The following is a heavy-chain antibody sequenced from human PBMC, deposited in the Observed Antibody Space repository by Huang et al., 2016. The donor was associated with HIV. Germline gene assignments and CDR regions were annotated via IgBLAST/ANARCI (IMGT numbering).Heavy chain of an antibody. J-gene: IGHJ4*02. CDR1: GGSVSSDTYN. CDR3: ARGRYYYEASGFDVDY. V-gene: IGHV4-61*01. D-gene: IGHD3-22*01. CDR2: VYRSGTT. Sequence: QVQLQESGPGLVKPSETLSLTCTVSGGSVSSDTYNWNWIRQPPGQGLEWIGYVYRSGTTNSNPSLKSRVTRSVDTSTNHFSLKLSSVTAADAAVYYCARGRYYYEASGFDVDYWGQGTLLTVSS.